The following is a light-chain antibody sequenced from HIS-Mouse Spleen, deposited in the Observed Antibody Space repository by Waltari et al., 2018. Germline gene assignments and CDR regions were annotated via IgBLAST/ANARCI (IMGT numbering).Light chain of an antibody. CDR2: RNN. CDR3: AAWDDSLSGPV. Sequence: QSVLTQPPSASGTPGQRVTISCSGSRPNIGSNYLYRYQQLPGTAPKLLMYRNNQRPSGFPDRFSCSTSGTSSSLAISGLRSEDEADYYCAAWDDSLSGPVFGGGTKLTVL. J-gene: IGLJ3*02. CDR1: RPNIGSNY. V-gene: IGLV1-47*01.